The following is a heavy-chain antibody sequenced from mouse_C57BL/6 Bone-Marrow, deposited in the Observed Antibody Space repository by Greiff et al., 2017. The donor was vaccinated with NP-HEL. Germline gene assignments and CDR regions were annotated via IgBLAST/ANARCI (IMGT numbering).Heavy chain of an antibody. CDR3: ARFGYFDY. CDR1: GYAFSSSW. J-gene: IGHJ2*01. Sequence: QVQLQQSGPELVKPGASVKISCKASGYAFSSSWMNWVKQRPGKGLEWIGRIYPGDGDTNYNGKFKGKATLTADKSSSTAYMQLSSLTSEDSAVYFCARFGYFDYWGKGTTLTVSS. V-gene: IGHV1-82*01. CDR2: IYPGDGDT.